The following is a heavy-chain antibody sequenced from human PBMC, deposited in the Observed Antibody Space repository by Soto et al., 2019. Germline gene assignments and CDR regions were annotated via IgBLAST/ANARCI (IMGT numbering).Heavy chain of an antibody. CDR1: GYTLTELS. CDR2: FDPEDGET. V-gene: IGHV1-24*01. CDR3: ATGLYYDFWSCYYTRPKYNWFDP. J-gene: IGHJ5*02. Sequence: ASVKVSCKVSGYTLTELSMHWVRQAPGKGLEWMGGFDPEDGETIYAQKFQGRVTMTEDTSTDTAYMELSSLRSEDTAVYYCATGLYYDFWSCYYTRPKYNWFDPWGQGTLVTVSS. D-gene: IGHD3-3*01.